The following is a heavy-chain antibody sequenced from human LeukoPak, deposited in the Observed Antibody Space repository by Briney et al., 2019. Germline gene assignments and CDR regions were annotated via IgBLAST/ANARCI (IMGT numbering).Heavy chain of an antibody. D-gene: IGHD5-18*01. CDR3: AKMDVTIPGIQLGPGEFDY. V-gene: IGHV3-23*01. J-gene: IGHJ4*02. CDR2: ISGSGGST. CDR1: GFTFSSYA. Sequence: GGSLRLSCAASGFTFSSYAMSWVRQAPGKGLEWVSAISGSGGSTYYADSVKGRFTISRDNSKNTLYLQMNSLRAEDTAVYYCAKMDVTIPGIQLGPGEFDYWGQGTLVTVSP.